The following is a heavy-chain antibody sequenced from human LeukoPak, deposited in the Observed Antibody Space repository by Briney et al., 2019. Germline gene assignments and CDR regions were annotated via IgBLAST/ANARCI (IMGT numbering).Heavy chain of an antibody. V-gene: IGHV3-21*01. CDR2: ISSGSGYI. J-gene: IGHJ3*02. CDR1: GFTFSSYA. D-gene: IGHD1-1*01. Sequence: PGGSLRLSCAASGFTFSSYAMSWVRQAPGKGLEWVSSISSGSGYIFYVDSVKGRFTISRDNAKNSLFLQMNSLRAEDTAVYYCARAHQVGSTGTDWAFDIWGQGTTVTVSS. CDR3: ARAHQVGSTGTDWAFDI.